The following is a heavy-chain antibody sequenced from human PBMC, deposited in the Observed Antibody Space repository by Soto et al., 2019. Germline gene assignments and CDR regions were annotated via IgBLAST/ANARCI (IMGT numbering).Heavy chain of an antibody. V-gene: IGHV2-5*08. CDR1: GGSISSYYW. CDR3: AHAPGIAVTTNWFDP. J-gene: IGHJ5*02. D-gene: IGHD6-19*01. CDR2: IYWDDDK. Sequence: TLSLTCTVSGGSISSYYWSWIRQPPGKALQWLALIYWDDDKRYSPSLKSRLTITKDTSKNQVVLTMINMDPVDTATYYCAHAPGIAVTTNWFDPWGQGILVTVSS.